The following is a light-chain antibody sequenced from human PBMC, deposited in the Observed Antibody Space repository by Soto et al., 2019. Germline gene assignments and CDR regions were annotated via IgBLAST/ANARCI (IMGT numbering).Light chain of an antibody. CDR1: QSVSTY. Sequence: EIVLTQSPATLSLSPGERATLSCRASQSVSTYLAWYQQKPGQAPRLLFHAASNRPPGIPARFSGSGSGTDLTLTISNLEPEDSAVYYCQQRTNWPPYLTFGGGTKVEIK. V-gene: IGKV3-11*01. CDR2: AAS. CDR3: QQRTNWPPYLT. J-gene: IGKJ4*01.